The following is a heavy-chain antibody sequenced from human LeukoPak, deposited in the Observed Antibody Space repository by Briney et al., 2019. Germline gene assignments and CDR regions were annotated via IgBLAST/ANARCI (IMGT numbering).Heavy chain of an antibody. Sequence: GGSLRLSCAASGFTFSSYGMHWVRQAPGKGLEWVAVIWNDGRNKYYADSVKGRFTISRDNSKNTLYLQVNSLRAEDTAVYYCARDQHDRYFDYWGQGTLVTVSS. CDR2: IWNDGRNK. CDR3: ARDQHDRYFDY. CDR1: GFTFSSYG. V-gene: IGHV3-33*01. J-gene: IGHJ4*02.